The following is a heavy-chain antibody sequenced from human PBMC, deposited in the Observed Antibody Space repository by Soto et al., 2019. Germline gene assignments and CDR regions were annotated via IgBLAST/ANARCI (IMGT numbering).Heavy chain of an antibody. Sequence: EVQLVESGGGLVQPGGSLRLSCAASGFTVSSNYMSWVRQAPGKGLEWVSVIYSGGSTYYADSVKGRFTISRDNSKNTLYLQMNRLRAEDTAVYYCARDRVVGWRRRSAFDIWGQGTMVTVSS. D-gene: IGHD2-2*03. J-gene: IGHJ3*02. V-gene: IGHV3-66*01. CDR3: ARDRVVGWRRRSAFDI. CDR1: GFTVSSNY. CDR2: IYSGGST.